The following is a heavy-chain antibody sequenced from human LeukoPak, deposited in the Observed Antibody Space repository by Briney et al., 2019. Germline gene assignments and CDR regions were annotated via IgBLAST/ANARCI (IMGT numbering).Heavy chain of an antibody. D-gene: IGHD1-26*01. Sequence: SETLSLTCAVYGGSFSGYYWSWIRQPPGKGLEWIGSIYHSGSTYYNPSLKSRVTISVDTSKNQFSLKLSSVTAADTAVYYCARHWYSGSYPIDYWGQGTLVTVSS. CDR2: IYHSGST. J-gene: IGHJ4*02. CDR1: GGSFSGYY. CDR3: ARHWYSGSYPIDY. V-gene: IGHV4-34*01.